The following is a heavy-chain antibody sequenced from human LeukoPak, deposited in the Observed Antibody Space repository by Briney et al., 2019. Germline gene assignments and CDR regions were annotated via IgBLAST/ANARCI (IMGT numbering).Heavy chain of an antibody. V-gene: IGHV4-34*01. Sequence: SETLSLTCAVYGGSFSGYYWSWIRQPPGKGLEWIGEINHSGSTNYNPSLKSRVTISVDTSKNQFSLKLSSVTAADTAVYYCASERTYYYDSSGYYEDYWGQGTLVTVSS. CDR1: GGSFSGYY. J-gene: IGHJ4*02. CDR2: INHSGST. CDR3: ASERTYYYDSSGYYEDY. D-gene: IGHD3-22*01.